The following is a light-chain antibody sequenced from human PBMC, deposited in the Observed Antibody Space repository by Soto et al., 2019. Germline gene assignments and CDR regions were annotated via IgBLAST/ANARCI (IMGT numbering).Light chain of an antibody. CDR2: AAS. J-gene: IGKJ2*01. CDR1: QSISSY. V-gene: IGKV1-39*01. CDR3: QQSYSTPPT. Sequence: DIQMTQSPSSLSASVGDRVTITCRASQSISSYLNWYQQKPGKAPKHLIYAASNLQTGVPSRFSGSGSGTDFTLTISSLQPEDFATYYCQQSYSTPPTFGQGTKLEIK.